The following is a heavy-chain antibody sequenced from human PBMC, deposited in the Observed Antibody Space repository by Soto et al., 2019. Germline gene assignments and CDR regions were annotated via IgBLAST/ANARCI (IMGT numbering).Heavy chain of an antibody. V-gene: IGHV1-69*13. CDR1: GGTFSSYA. D-gene: IGHD3-10*01. J-gene: IGHJ6*02. Sequence: GASVKVSCKASGGTFSSYAISWVRQVPGQGLEWMGGIIPIFGTANYAQKFQGRVTITADESTSTAYMELSSLRSEDTAVYYCARDGGITMVRGEDGGYYYYGMDVWGQGTTVTVSS. CDR3: ARDGGITMVRGEDGGYYYYGMDV. CDR2: IIPIFGTA.